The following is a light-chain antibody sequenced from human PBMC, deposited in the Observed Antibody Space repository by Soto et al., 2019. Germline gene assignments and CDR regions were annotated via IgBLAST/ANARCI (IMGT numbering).Light chain of an antibody. V-gene: IGLV1-47*01. CDR2: RNN. CDR1: SCNIGRNY. J-gene: IGLJ2*01. Sequence: QAVVTQPPSPSGTPGQRVTISCSGRSCNIGRNYVYWYQQLPGTAPKLLIYRNNQRPSGVPDRFSGSKSGTSASLAISGLRSEDEADYYCAAWDDSLSGVVFGGGTKVTVL. CDR3: AAWDDSLSGVV.